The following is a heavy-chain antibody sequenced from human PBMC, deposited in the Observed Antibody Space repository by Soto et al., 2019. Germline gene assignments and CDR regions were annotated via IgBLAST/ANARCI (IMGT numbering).Heavy chain of an antibody. V-gene: IGHV1-2*02. CDR1: GYTFTGYY. CDR3: ARDYGSGSYYTGDLDY. CDR2: INPNSGDT. Sequence: SVKVSCKASGYTFTGYYIHWVRQAPGQGLEWMGWINPNSGDTNYAQKFQGRVTMTRDTSISTAYMELSRLRSDDTAVYYCARDYGSGSYYTGDLDYWGQGTLVTVSS. D-gene: IGHD3-10*01. J-gene: IGHJ4*02.